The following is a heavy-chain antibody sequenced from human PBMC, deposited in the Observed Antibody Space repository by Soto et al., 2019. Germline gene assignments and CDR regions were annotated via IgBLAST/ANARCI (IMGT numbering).Heavy chain of an antibody. D-gene: IGHD2-15*01. J-gene: IGHJ4*02. V-gene: IGHV3-7*01. CDR2: ISQDGSDK. CDR3: ARHVSGPGGF. CDR1: GFTFGNYW. Sequence: GSLRLSCASSGFTFGNYWMTWVRQAPGKGLEWVASISQDGSDKWYVDSVRGRFTISRDNAEKSQYLQMNSLRAEDTALYYCARHVSGPGGFWGQGTLVTVSS.